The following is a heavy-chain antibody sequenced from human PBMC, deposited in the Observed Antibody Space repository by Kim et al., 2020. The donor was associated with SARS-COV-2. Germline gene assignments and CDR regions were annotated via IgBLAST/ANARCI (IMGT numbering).Heavy chain of an antibody. CDR2: GST. J-gene: IGHJ4*02. D-gene: IGHD3-10*01. V-gene: IGHV4-39*01. CDR3: ARHYGPFDY. Sequence: GSTYYNPSLKSRVTISVDTSKNQFSLKLSSVTAADTAVYYCARHYGPFDYWGQGTLVTVSS.